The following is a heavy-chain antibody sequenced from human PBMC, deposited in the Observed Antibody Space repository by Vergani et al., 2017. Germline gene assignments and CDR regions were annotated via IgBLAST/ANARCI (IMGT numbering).Heavy chain of an antibody. D-gene: IGHD6-19*01. CDR2: IYYSGST. Sequence: QVQLQESGPRLVKPPGTLSLTCNVSGASISSSHWWSWVRQPPGKGLEWIASIYYSGSTYYNPSLKSRVTISVDTSKNQFSLKLSSVTAADTAVYFCARHSTVEWLVKLGWIDPWGQGILVTVSS. V-gene: IGHV4-4*01. CDR1: GASISSSHW. CDR3: ARHSTVEWLVKLGWIDP. J-gene: IGHJ5*02.